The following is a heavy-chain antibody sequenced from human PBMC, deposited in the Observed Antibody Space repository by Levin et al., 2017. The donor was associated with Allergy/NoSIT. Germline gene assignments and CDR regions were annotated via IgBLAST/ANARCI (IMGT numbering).Heavy chain of an antibody. V-gene: IGHV4-34*01. D-gene: IGHD3-10*01. Sequence: SETLSLTCAVYGGSFSGYYWSWIRQPPGKGLEWIGEINHSGSTNYNPSLKSRVTISVDTSKNQFSLKLSSVTAADTAVYYCARVMWTKYYGSGSYSAANWFDPWGQGTLVTVSS. CDR1: GGSFSGYY. CDR2: INHSGST. J-gene: IGHJ5*02. CDR3: ARVMWTKYYGSGSYSAANWFDP.